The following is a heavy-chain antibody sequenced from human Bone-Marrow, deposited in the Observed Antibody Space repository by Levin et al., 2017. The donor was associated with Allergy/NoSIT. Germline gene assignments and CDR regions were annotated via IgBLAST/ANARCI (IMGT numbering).Heavy chain of an antibody. Sequence: PGESLKISCKASGGTFSSYAISWVRQAPGQGLEWMGGIIPIFGTANYAQKFQGRVTITADESTSTAYMELSSLRSEDTAVYYCAREHYDSSGYYGAEWGGSGEIVGVRGAFDYWGQGTLVTVSS. CDR3: AREHYDSSGYYGAEWGGSGEIVGVRGAFDY. V-gene: IGHV1-69*01. CDR2: IIPIFGTA. J-gene: IGHJ4*02. CDR1: GGTFSSYA. D-gene: IGHD3-22*01.